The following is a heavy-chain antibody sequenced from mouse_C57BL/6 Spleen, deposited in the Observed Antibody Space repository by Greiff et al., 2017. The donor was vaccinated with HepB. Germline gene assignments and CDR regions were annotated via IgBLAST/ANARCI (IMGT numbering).Heavy chain of an antibody. CDR3: ARSEDSNYAFDY. V-gene: IGHV1-69*01. J-gene: IGHJ2*01. Sequence: VQLQQPGAELVMPGASVKLSCKASGYTFTSYWMHWVKQRPGQGLEWIGEIDPSDSYTNYNQKFKGKSTLTVDKSSSTAYMQLSSLTSEDSAVYYCARSEDSNYAFDYWGQGTTLTVSS. CDR2: IDPSDSYT. D-gene: IGHD2-5*01. CDR1: GYTFTSYW.